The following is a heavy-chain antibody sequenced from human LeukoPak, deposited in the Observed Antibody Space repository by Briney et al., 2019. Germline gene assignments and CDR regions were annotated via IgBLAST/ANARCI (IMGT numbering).Heavy chain of an antibody. CDR1: GGSISSSGYC. V-gene: IGHV4-30-2*01. CDR3: ARESNYYGSGSYRY. J-gene: IGHJ4*02. D-gene: IGHD3-10*01. Sequence: SETLSLTCTVAGGSISSSGYCWSWIRQPPGKGLEWIGYIYHSGSTYYNPSLKSRVTISVDRSKNQFSLKLSSVTAADTAVYYCARESNYYGSGSYRYWGQGTLVTVSS. CDR2: IYHSGST.